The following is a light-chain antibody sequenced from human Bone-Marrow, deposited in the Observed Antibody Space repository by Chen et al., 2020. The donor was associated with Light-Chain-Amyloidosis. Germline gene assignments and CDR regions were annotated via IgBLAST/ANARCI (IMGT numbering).Light chain of an antibody. V-gene: IGLV3-19*01. CDR3: KSRDNGNYVV. CDR1: SLRSYF. CDR2: GEN. J-gene: IGLJ2*01. Sequence: SSELTQDPAVSVALRQTVRITCQGESLRSYFATWYQQKSGEAPVLVLFGENNRASGIPDRFSGSRSGNTASLTITGAQAEDEAVYYCKSRDNGNYVVFGGGTKVTV.